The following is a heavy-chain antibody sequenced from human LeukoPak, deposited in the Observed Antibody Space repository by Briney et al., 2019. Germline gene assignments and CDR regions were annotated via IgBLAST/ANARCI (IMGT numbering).Heavy chain of an antibody. V-gene: IGHV3-11*01. CDR2: ISSGSTI. D-gene: IGHD2-2*01. J-gene: IGHJ3*01. CDR3: AKGRNQYCSSTSCYHDVFDV. Sequence: GGSLRLSCAASGFTFSDYYMSWIRQAPGKGLEWLSYISSGSTIYYADSVKGRFTISRDNAKNSLYLQMNSLRAEDTAVYYCAKGRNQYCSSTSCYHDVFDVWGQGTMVTVSS. CDR1: GFTFSDYY.